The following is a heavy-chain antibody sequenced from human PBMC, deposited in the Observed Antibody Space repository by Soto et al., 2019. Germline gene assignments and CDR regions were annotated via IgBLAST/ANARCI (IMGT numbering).Heavy chain of an antibody. D-gene: IGHD3-9*01. Sequence: GGSIKLASAASGLSLKSYAVIWVRQSPGKGLEWVSAISGSGGSPYYADSVKGRFTISRDNSKNTLYLQMNSLRAEDTAVYYCAKDEYYDILTGYPFDYWGQGTLVTVSS. CDR2: ISGSGGSP. V-gene: IGHV3-23*01. CDR3: AKDEYYDILTGYPFDY. CDR1: GLSLKSYA. J-gene: IGHJ4*02.